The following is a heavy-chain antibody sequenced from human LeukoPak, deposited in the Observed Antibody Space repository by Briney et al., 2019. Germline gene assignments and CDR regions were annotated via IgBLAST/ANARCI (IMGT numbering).Heavy chain of an antibody. CDR3: ARDPRGGTLDY. J-gene: IGHJ4*02. CDR2: IHSDGRST. V-gene: IGHV3-74*01. Sequence: GGSLRLSCAASGFTFDDYAMHWVRQGPGKGLVWVSRIHSDGRSTDYADSVKGRFTISRDNAKNTLNLQMNSLRAEDTAVYYCARDPRGGTLDYWGQGALVAVSS. CDR1: GFTFDDYA. D-gene: IGHD3-10*01.